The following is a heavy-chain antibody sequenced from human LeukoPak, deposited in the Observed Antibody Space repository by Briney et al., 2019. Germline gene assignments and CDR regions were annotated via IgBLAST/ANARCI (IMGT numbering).Heavy chain of an antibody. CDR3: AKYKGYCSGGSCYTRSSYFDY. CDR1: GFTFSSYA. Sequence: AGRSLRLSCAASGFTFSSYAMSWVRQAPGKGLEWVSAISGSGGSTYYADSVKGRFTISRDNSKNTLYLQMNSLRAEDTAVYYCAKYKGYCSGGSCYTRSSYFDYWGQGTLVTVSS. CDR2: ISGSGGST. V-gene: IGHV3-23*01. J-gene: IGHJ4*02. D-gene: IGHD2-15*01.